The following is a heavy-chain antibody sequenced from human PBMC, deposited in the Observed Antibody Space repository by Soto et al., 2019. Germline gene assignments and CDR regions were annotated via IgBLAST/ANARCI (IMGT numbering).Heavy chain of an antibody. CDR3: ARDKTRSSGCPDY. Sequence: EVQLVESGGGLVKPGGSLRLSCVASGFTFSSYSMNWVRQAPGKGLEWVSSISSSSSYIYYADSVKGRFTISRDNAKNSLYLQMNSLRAEDTAVYYCARDKTRSSGCPDYWGQGTLVTVSS. CDR2: ISSSSSYI. V-gene: IGHV3-21*01. J-gene: IGHJ4*02. CDR1: GFTFSSYS. D-gene: IGHD6-19*01.